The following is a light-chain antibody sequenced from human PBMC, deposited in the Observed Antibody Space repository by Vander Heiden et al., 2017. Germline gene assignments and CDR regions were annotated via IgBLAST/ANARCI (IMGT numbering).Light chain of an antibody. CDR3: QKYNTGVT. Sequence: IQLTQSPSSLSASVGDTLTITCRASQGISNYVAWYQQRPGQVPKLLIYAAYTLQSGVPSRFSGGGSGTDFTLTISGLQPEDVATYYCQKYNTGVTFGPGTKVDLK. CDR1: QGISNY. CDR2: AAY. J-gene: IGKJ3*01. V-gene: IGKV1-27*01.